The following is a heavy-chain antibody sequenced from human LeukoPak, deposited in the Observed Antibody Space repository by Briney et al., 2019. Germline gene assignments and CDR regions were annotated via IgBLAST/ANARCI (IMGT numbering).Heavy chain of an antibody. CDR1: GFTFSDYY. J-gene: IGHJ4*02. CDR3: ARGDDSSGYYYEGSYYFDY. D-gene: IGHD3-22*01. CDR2: ISSSGSTI. Sequence: GGSLRLSCAASGFTFSDYYMSWIRQAPGKGLEWVSYISSSGSTIYYADSVKGRFTISRDNAKNSLYLQMNSLRAEDTAVYYCARGDDSSGYYYEGSYYFDYWAREPWSPSPQ. V-gene: IGHV3-11*01.